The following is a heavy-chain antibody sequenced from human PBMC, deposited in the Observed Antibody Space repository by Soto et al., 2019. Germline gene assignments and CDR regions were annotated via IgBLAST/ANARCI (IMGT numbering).Heavy chain of an antibody. J-gene: IGHJ6*02. Sequence: GASVKVSCKVSGYTLTELSMHWVRQAPGKGLGWMGGFDPEDGETIYAQKFQGRVTMTEDTSTDTAYMELSSLRSEDTAVYYCATSQTGTIGGGYYYYYGMDVWGQGTTVTVSS. CDR2: FDPEDGET. V-gene: IGHV1-24*01. D-gene: IGHD1-1*01. CDR1: GYTLTELS. CDR3: ATSQTGTIGGGYYYYYGMDV.